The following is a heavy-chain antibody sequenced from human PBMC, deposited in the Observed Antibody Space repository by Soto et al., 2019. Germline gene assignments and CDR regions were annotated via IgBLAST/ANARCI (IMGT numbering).Heavy chain of an antibody. V-gene: IGHV1-69*13. CDR2: IIPIFGTA. D-gene: IGHD3-10*01. Sequence: SVKVSCKASGGTFSSYAISWVRQAPGQGLEWMGGIIPIFGTANYAQKFQGRVTITADESTSTAYMELSSLRSEDTAVYYCAIGGRITMVRGSDWFDPWGQGTLVTVSS. CDR1: GGTFSSYA. CDR3: AIGGRITMVRGSDWFDP. J-gene: IGHJ5*02.